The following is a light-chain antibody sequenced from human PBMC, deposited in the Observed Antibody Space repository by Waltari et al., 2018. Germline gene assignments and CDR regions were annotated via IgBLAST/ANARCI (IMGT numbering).Light chain of an antibody. J-gene: IGLJ1*01. CDR2: QVS. CDR3: TSYTSDSSYV. CDR1: SSDVGGYDY. Sequence: SSDVGGYDYVSWYQQHPGKAPKLMIYQVSHRPSGISIRFSGSKSGNTASLTISGLQAEDEADYYCTSYTSDSSYVFGTGTKVSVL. V-gene: IGLV2-14*01.